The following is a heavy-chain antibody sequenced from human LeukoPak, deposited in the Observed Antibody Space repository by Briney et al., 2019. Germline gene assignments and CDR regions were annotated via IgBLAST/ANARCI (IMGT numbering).Heavy chain of an antibody. CDR2: ISWNSGSI. Sequence: GGSLRLSCAASGFTFDDYAMHWVRQAPGKGLEWVSGISWNSGSIGYADSVKGRFTISRDNAKNSLYLQMSSLRAEDTALYYCAKDLTQRNTAMGYYFDYWGQGTLVTVSS. D-gene: IGHD5-18*01. CDR1: GFTFDDYA. CDR3: AKDLTQRNTAMGYYFDY. J-gene: IGHJ4*02. V-gene: IGHV3-9*01.